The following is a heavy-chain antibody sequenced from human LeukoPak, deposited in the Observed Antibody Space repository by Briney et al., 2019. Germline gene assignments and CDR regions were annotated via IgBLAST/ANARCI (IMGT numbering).Heavy chain of an antibody. J-gene: IGHJ4*02. V-gene: IGHV3-48*03. Sequence: PGGSLRLSCAASGFTFSSYEMNWVRQAPGKGLEWVSYISSSGSTIYYADSVKGRFTISRDNAKNSLYLKMNSLRAEDTAVYYCAREVGDGYNYAFFDYWGQGTLVTVSS. CDR2: ISSSGSTI. CDR3: AREVGDGYNYAFFDY. D-gene: IGHD5-24*01. CDR1: GFTFSSYE.